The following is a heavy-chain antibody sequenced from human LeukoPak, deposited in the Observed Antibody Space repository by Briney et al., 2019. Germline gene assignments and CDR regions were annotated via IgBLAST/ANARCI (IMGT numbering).Heavy chain of an antibody. CDR2: IWYDGSNK. CDR3: ARAHQVENYYYYGMDV. CDR1: GFTFSSYA. V-gene: IGHV3-33*01. J-gene: IGHJ6*04. Sequence: GESLRLSCAASGFTFSSYAMHWVRQAPGKGLEWVAVIWYDGSNKYYADSVKGRFTISRDNSRNTLYLQMNSLRAEDTAVYYCARAHQVENYYYYGMDVWGKGTTVTVSS. D-gene: IGHD2-15*01.